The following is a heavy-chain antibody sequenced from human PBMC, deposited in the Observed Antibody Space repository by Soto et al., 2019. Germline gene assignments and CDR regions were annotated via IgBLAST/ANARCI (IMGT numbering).Heavy chain of an antibody. CDR2: IYYSGST. J-gene: IGHJ4*02. V-gene: IGHV4-31*03. CDR3: AKVGRRVGATAAAY. D-gene: IGHD1-26*01. CDR1: GGSISSGGYY. Sequence: QVQLQESGPGLVKPSQTLSLTCTVSGGSISSGGYYWSWIRQHPGKGLEWIGYIYYSGSTYYNPSLKSRVTIAVDTSKNQSCVKLSSVSAADTAVYYCAKVGRRVGATAAAYWGQGTLVTVSS.